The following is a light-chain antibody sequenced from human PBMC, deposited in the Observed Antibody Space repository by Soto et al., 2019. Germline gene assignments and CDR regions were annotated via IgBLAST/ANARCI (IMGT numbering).Light chain of an antibody. J-gene: IGKJ5*01. CDR2: SAS. CDR1: EDISSW. Sequence: DIQMTQSPSSVSASVGDKVTITCRASEDISSWLAWYQQKPGKAPKLLIYSASNLQRGVPSRFSGSGSGKDFALTISSLQPEDFATYYCQQAISFPITFGQGTRLEMK. V-gene: IGKV1-12*01. CDR3: QQAISFPIT.